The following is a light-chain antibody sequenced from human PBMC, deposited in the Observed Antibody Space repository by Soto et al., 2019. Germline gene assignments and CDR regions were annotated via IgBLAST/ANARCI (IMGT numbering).Light chain of an antibody. CDR1: QSISSW. J-gene: IGKJ4*01. Sequence: DIQMNQSPSTLSASVGDRVTITCRASQSISSWLAWYQQKPGKAPKLLIYDASSLESGVPSRFSGSGSGTEFTLTISSLQPDDFATYYCQQYNSPTFGGGTKVDI. CDR3: QQYNSPT. V-gene: IGKV1-5*01. CDR2: DAS.